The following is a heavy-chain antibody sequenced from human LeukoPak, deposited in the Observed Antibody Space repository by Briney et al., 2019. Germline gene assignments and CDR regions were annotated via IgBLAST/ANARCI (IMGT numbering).Heavy chain of an antibody. CDR1: GFTFSSYW. CDR2: INGDGSTT. CDR3: ARQQYSSPEY. Sequence: GGSLRLSCAASGFTFSSYWIHWVRQAPGKGLLWVSRINGDGSTTNYADSVKGRFTISRDNAKNTLYLQMNSLRAEDTAVYYCARQQYSSPEYWGQGTLVTVSS. J-gene: IGHJ4*02. V-gene: IGHV3-74*01. D-gene: IGHD6-6*01.